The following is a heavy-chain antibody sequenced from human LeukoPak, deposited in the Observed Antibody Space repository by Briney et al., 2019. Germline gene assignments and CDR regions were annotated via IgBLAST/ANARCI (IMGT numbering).Heavy chain of an antibody. CDR3: ARIVVPAAKFYYYYMDV. CDR1: GYSISSGYY. Sequence: AETLSLTCVVSGYSISSGYYWSWIRQPPGKGLEWIGEINQSGSTNYNPSLKSRVTISVDTSKNQFSLKLSSVTAADTAVYYCARIVVPAAKFYYYYMDVWGKGTTVTVSS. D-gene: IGHD2-2*01. CDR2: INQSGST. V-gene: IGHV4-34*01. J-gene: IGHJ6*03.